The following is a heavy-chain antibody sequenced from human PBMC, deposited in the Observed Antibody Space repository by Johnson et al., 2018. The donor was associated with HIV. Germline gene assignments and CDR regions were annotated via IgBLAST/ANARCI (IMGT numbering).Heavy chain of an antibody. CDR3: TTDLGVVGGFDI. CDR2: ISYDGRDA. Sequence: QVQLVESGGGLVKPGGSLRLSCTASGFAFSSYALHWVRQAPGKGLEWVAVISYDGRDAYYADSVKGRFTSSRDNSKNTLFLQMNSLKIEDTAVYYCTTDLGVVGGFDIWGQGTMVSVS. D-gene: IGHD4-23*01. V-gene: IGHV3-30*04. J-gene: IGHJ3*02. CDR1: GFAFSSYA.